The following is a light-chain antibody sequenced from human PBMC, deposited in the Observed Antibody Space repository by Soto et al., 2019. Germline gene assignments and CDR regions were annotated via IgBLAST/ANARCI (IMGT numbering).Light chain of an antibody. Sequence: QSVLTQPASVSGSPGQSITISCTGTSSDVCGYNYVSWYQQHPGKAPKLMIYDVSSRPSGVSNRFSGSKSGNTASLTISGLQAEDEADYYCSSYTSSSTPFYVFGTGTKVTVL. V-gene: IGLV2-14*01. CDR1: SSDVCGYNY. J-gene: IGLJ1*01. CDR3: SSYTSSSTPFYV. CDR2: DVS.